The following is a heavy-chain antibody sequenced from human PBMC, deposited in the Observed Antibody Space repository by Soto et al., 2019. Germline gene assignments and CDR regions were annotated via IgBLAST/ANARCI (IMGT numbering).Heavy chain of an antibody. CDR2: IYYSGST. D-gene: IGHD3-3*01. CDR1: GGSISSGGYY. CDR3: ARYRGVSNYDFWSGYHPGFDP. V-gene: IGHV4-31*03. J-gene: IGHJ5*02. Sequence: SETLSLTCTVSGGSISSGGYYWSWIRQHSGKGLEWIGYIYYSGSTYYNPSLKSRVTISVDTSKNQFSLKLSSVTAADTAVYYCARYRGVSNYDFWSGYHPGFDPWGQGTLVTVSS.